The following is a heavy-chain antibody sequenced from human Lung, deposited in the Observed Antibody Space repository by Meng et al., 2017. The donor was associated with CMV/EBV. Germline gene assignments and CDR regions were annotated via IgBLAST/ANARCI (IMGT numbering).Heavy chain of an antibody. V-gene: IGHV1-18*01. CDR2: INAYNGDT. CDR3: ARVEVGITSGDY. CDR1: GYTFTNYG. D-gene: IGHD1-26*01. J-gene: IGHJ4*02. Sequence: LVDDGGEVKKPAASLKGSCKASGYTFTNYGITWVRQAPGQGREWMGWINAYNGDTNYAQTLQGRVTMTTDTSTSTAYMELRSLRSDDTAVYYCARVEVGITSGDYWGQGTLVTVSS.